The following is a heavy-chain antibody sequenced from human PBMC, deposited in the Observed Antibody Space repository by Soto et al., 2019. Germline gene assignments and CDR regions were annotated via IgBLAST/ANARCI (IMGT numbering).Heavy chain of an antibody. J-gene: IGHJ3*01. V-gene: IGHV3-23*01. CDR3: AKDTVGGYSFWSGYYSDGLDV. CDR2: ISGSADGT. Sequence: EVKLLKSGGGLAQPGGSLRLSCVGSGFTFDSYAISGVRQAPGERLQWIAAISGSADGTDYAHSVRGRFTISRDNAEKTVHLQMDSLRVEDTAVYFCAKDTVGGYSFWSGYYSDGLDVWGQGTLVTVS. CDR1: GFTFDSYA. D-gene: IGHD3-3*01.